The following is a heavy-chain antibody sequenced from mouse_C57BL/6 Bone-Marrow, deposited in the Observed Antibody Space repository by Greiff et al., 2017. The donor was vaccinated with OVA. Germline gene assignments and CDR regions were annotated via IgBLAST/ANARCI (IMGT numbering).Heavy chain of an antibody. CDR3: ARSFKVYAMDY. Sequence: QVQLQQSGAELARPGASVKLSCKASGYTFTSYGISWVKQRTGQGLEWIGEIYPRSGNTYYNEKFKGQATLTADKSSSTAYMELRSLTSEDSAVYFCARSFKVYAMDYWGQGTSVTVSS. V-gene: IGHV1-81*01. CDR1: GYTFTSYG. CDR2: IYPRSGNT. J-gene: IGHJ4*01.